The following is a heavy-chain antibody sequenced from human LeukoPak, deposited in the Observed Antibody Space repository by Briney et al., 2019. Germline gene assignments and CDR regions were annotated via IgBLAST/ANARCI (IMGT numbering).Heavy chain of an antibody. CDR1: GFTFSHYL. D-gene: IGHD2-8*01. J-gene: IGHJ3*02. V-gene: IGHV3-74*01. Sequence: GGSLGLSCAASGFTFSHYLMHWVRQAPGKGLVWVSRINSDESNTNSYADSVKGRFIISRDNAKNTLYLQMNSLRAEDTAVYFCGRGGNGIDIWGQGTTVIVSS. CDR2: INSDESNT. CDR3: GRGGNGIDI.